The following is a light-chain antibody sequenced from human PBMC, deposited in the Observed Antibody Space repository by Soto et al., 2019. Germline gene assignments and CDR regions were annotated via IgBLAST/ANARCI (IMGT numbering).Light chain of an antibody. CDR2: YDS. CDR3: QVWDIMADNYV. CDR1: NIGNKR. V-gene: IGLV3-21*04. J-gene: IGLJ1*01. Sequence: SYELTQSPSVSVAPEKTATITCGGNNIGNKRVHWYRQKPGQAPVLLISYDSNRPSGIPERFSGSNSGNTATLTISRVEDGDEADDCCQVWDIMADNYVFGSGTKVT.